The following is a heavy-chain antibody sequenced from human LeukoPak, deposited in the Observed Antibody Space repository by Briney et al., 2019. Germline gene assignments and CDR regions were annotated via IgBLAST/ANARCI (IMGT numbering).Heavy chain of an antibody. V-gene: IGHV3-11*04. CDR3: ARDSGLVVEPMGNWFDP. J-gene: IGHJ5*02. CDR1: GFTFSDYY. D-gene: IGHD1-14*01. CDR2: ISSSGSFI. Sequence: GGSLRLSCAASGFTFSDYYMSWIRQAPGKGLEWVSYISSSGSFIYYADSVKGRFTISRDNAKNSLYLQMNSLRAEDTAVYYCARDSGLVVEPMGNWFDPWGQGTLVTVSS.